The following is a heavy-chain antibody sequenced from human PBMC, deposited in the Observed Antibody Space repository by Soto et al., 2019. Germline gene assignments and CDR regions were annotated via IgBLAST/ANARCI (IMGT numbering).Heavy chain of an antibody. D-gene: IGHD2-15*01. CDR3: ARKRCSGGSCYIDY. CDR1: GYTFTSYD. CDR2: MNPNSGNT. Sequence: QVQLVQSGAAVKKPGASVKVSCKASGYTFTSYDINWVRQATGQVLEWMGWMNPNSGNTGYAQKFQGRVTMTRNTSISTAYMELSSLRSEDTAVYYCARKRCSGGSCYIDYWGQGTLVTVSS. J-gene: IGHJ4*02. V-gene: IGHV1-8*01.